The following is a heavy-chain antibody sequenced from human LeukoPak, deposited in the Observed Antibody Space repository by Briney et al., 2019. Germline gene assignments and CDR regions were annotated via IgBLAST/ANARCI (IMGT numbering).Heavy chain of an antibody. CDR2: IKQDGSEQ. CDR3: ARDDTVTTRVGFID. V-gene: IGHV3-7*01. D-gene: IGHD4-17*01. J-gene: IGHJ4*02. Sequence: PGGSPRLPRAASGLTFSNYWMSWVRPASGKGLEWVANIKQDGSEQYYVDSVKGRFTISRDNAKNSLYLQMNSLRAEDTAVFYCARDDTVTTRVGFIDWGQGTLVTVSS. CDR1: GLTFSNYW.